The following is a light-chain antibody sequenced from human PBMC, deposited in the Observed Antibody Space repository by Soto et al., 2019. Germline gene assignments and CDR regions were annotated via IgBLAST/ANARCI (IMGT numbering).Light chain of an antibody. J-gene: IGLJ2*01. CDR2: EVS. Sequence: QSALTQPPSASGSPGQSVTISCTGTSSDVGGYNFVSWYQQHPGKAPKLMIYEVSKRPSGVPDRFSGSKSDNTASLTVSGLQAGDEADYYCTSYAGSDTVVFGGGTKLTVL. CDR3: TSYAGSDTVV. CDR1: SSDVGGYNF. V-gene: IGLV2-8*01.